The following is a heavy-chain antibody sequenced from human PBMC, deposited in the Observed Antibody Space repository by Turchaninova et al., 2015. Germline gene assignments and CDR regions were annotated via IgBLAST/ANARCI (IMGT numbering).Heavy chain of an antibody. D-gene: IGHD1-26*01. V-gene: IGHV2-26*01. CDR3: ARLFYDETAYFSLGAY. CDR2: SVSIDGE. Sequence: QVTFRESGPVVVKPTETLTLPCSVSVVALTESRMRVSWVRQAPGKPLERLANSVSIDGESYNTSLKSRVTISKDTSGTQVVLTMTNMDPVDTGTYYCARLFYDETAYFSLGAYWGQGTPVIVSS. CDR1: VVALTESRMR. J-gene: IGHJ4*02.